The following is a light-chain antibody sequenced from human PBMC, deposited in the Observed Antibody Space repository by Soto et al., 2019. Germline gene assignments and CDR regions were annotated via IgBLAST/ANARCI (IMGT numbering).Light chain of an antibody. CDR2: SIS. J-gene: IGKJ1*01. CDR1: QSLVNNNGNTY. CDR3: LQGAHRPWT. Sequence: DVVMTQSPLSLPVTLGQPASISCRSSQSLVNNNGNTYLNWFQQRPGQSPRRLIYSISNRDSGVPNRFRGHGAGTDVPLEISRVEPEDVGVYFCLQGAHRPWTFGPGTKGEIK. V-gene: IGKV2-30*01.